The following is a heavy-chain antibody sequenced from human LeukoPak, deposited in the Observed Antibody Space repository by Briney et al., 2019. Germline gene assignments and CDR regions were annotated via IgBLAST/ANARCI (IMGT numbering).Heavy chain of an antibody. J-gene: IGHJ6*03. CDR3: ARVAAAGTIYYYYYMDV. D-gene: IGHD6-13*01. CDR2: IKQDGSEK. V-gene: IGHV3-7*01. CDR1: GFTFSSYW. Sequence: GGSLRLSCAASGFTFSSYWMSWVRQAPGKGLEWVANIKQDGSEKYYVDSVKGRFTISRDNAKNSLYLQMNSLRAEDTAVYYCARVAAAGTIYYYYYMDVWGKGTTVIVSS.